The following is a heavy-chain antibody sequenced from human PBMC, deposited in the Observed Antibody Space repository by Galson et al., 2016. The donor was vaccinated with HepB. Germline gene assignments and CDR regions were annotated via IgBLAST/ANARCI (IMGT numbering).Heavy chain of an antibody. D-gene: IGHD3-3*01. Sequence: SLRLSCAASGLSFRSYAMSWVRQAPGKGLEWVSTINNFGTSTYYADSVKGRFTISRDNSKNTLWLQMNSLRVDDTAVYYCAKEGGQPIYYYAFDVWGQGTTVTVSS. CDR3: AKEGGQPIYYYAFDV. J-gene: IGHJ6*02. CDR1: GLSFRSYA. CDR2: INNFGTST. V-gene: IGHV3-23*01.